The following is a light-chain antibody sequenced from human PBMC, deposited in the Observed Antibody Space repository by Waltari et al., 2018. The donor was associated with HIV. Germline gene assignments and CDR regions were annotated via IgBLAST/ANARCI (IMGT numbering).Light chain of an antibody. V-gene: IGKV2-28*01. J-gene: IGKJ1*01. Sequence: DIVMTQSPLSLPVTPGEPASISCRSSQSLLHSNGDNYLDWYLQKPGQSPLRLFDLCSNQASRVPDRFSGSGSGTDFTLKISTVEAEDVRINYCMQALQTPRTFRQGTKVEIK. CDR1: QSLLHSNGDNY. CDR2: LCS. CDR3: MQALQTPRT.